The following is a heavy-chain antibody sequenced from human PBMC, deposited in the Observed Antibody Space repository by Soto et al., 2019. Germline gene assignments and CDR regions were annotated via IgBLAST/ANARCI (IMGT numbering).Heavy chain of an antibody. CDR2: IIPILGIA. J-gene: IGHJ4*02. CDR3: ARSGPTPYYYDSSGYYPSDY. CDR1: GGTFSSYT. V-gene: IGHV1-69*02. D-gene: IGHD3-22*01. Sequence: SVKVSCKASGGTFSSYTISWVRQAPGQGLEWMGRIIPILGIANYAQKFQGRVTITADKSTSTAYMELSSLRSEDTAVYYCARSGPTPYYYDSSGYYPSDYWGQGTLVTVSS.